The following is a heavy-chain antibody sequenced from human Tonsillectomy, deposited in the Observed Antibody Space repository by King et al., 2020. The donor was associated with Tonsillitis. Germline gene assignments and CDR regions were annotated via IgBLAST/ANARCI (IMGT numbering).Heavy chain of an antibody. J-gene: IGHJ4*02. D-gene: IGHD3-22*01. CDR3: ARGEVGYYYDSSGEYYFDN. CDR1: VYRFTSYW. Sequence: VQLVESGAEVKKPGESLKISCKGSVYRFTSYWIGWVRQMPGKGLEWMGIIYPGDSDTRYRPSFQGQVTISADKSISTAYLQWSSLKASDTAMYYCARGEVGYYYDSSGEYYFDNWGQGTLFTVSS. CDR2: IYPGDSDT. V-gene: IGHV5-51*01.